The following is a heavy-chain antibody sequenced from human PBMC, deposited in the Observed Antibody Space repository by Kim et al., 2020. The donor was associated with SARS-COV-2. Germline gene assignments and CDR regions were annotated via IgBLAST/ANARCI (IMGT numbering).Heavy chain of an antibody. CDR3: ARGGLTMVRGNWFDP. Sequence: SETLSLTCTVSGGSISTYYWSWIRQPPGKGLEWIGYIYYSGSTNYNPSLKSRVTISLDTSKNQFSLKLSSVTAADTAVYYCARGGLTMVRGNWFDPWGQGTLVTVSS. V-gene: IGHV4-59*01. CDR1: GGSISTYY. D-gene: IGHD3-10*01. J-gene: IGHJ5*02. CDR2: IYYSGST.